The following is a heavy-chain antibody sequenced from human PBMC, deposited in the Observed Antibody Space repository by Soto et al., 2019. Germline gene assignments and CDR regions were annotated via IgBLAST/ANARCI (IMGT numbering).Heavy chain of an antibody. V-gene: IGHV4-31*03. Sequence: QVQLQESGPGLVKPSQTLSLTCTVSGGSISSGGYYWSWIRQHPGKGLEWIGYIYYSGSTYYNPSLQGRVTLSVDTAKNQFSLKLSSVTAADTAVYYCARDRLKGAGRFDPWGQGTLVTVSS. CDR1: GGSISSGGYY. CDR3: ARDRLKGAGRFDP. CDR2: IYYSGST. J-gene: IGHJ5*02. D-gene: IGHD3-16*01.